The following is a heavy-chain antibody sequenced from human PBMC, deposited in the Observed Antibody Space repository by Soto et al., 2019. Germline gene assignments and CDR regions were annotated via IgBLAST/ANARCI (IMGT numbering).Heavy chain of an antibody. V-gene: IGHV4-31*03. CDR2: IYYSGST. J-gene: IGHJ2*01. Sequence: QVQLQESGPGLVKPSQTLSLTCTVSGGSISSGGYYWSWIRQHPGKGLEWIGYIYYSGSTYYNPSLKSRVXXSXDXXKNQFSLKLSSVTAADTAVYYCASTSTDANWYFDLWGRGTLVTVSS. CDR3: ASTSTDANWYFDL. CDR1: GGSISSGGYY.